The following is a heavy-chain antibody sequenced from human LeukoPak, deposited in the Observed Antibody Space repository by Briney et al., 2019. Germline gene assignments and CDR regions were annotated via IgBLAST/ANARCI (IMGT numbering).Heavy chain of an antibody. CDR1: GYTFTSYY. D-gene: IGHD3-22*01. CDR3: ARDPDLPYYYDSSGYQPFSDY. Sequence: EASVKVSCKASGYTFTSYYMHWVRQAPGQGLEWMGIINPSGGSTSYAQKFQGRVTMTRDTSTSTVYIELSSLRSEDTAVYYCARDPDLPYYYDSSGYQPFSDYWGQGTLVTVSS. J-gene: IGHJ4*02. V-gene: IGHV1-46*01. CDR2: INPSGGST.